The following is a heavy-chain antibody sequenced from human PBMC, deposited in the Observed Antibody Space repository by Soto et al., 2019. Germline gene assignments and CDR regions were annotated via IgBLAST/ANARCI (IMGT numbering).Heavy chain of an antibody. CDR2: IYYSGST. CDR1: GGSISSYY. V-gene: IGHV4-59*08. CDR3: ARLLWFGETYFDY. J-gene: IGHJ4*02. Sequence: SATLSLTCTVSGGSISSYYWSWIRQPPGKGLEWIGYIYYSGSTNYNPSLKSRVTISVDTSKNQFSLKLSSVTAADMAVYYCARLLWFGETYFDYWGQGTLVTVSS. D-gene: IGHD3-10*01.